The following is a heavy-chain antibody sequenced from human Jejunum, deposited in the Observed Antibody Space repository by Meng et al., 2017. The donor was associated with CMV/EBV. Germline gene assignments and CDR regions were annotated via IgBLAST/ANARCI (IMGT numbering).Heavy chain of an antibody. CDR3: AREGELDYGDYGV. CDR2: TSDVGTTA. J-gene: IGHJ6*02. Sequence: SRFTFSDYYMSWVRQAPGKGLEWVAYTSDVGTTAYYADSVKGRFTISRDNNNNSLYLQLSSLRAEDTAVYYCAREGELDYGDYGVWGQGTSVTVSS. D-gene: IGHD4-17*01. V-gene: IGHV3-11*01. CDR1: RFTFSDYY.